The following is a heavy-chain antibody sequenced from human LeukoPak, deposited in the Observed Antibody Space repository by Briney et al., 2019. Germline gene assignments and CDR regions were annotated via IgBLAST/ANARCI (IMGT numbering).Heavy chain of an antibody. CDR1: GFTFSSYA. Sequence: PGRSLRLSCAASGFTFSSYAMHWVRQAPGKGLEWVAVISYDGSNKYYADSVKGRFTISRDNSKNTLYLQMNSLRAEDTAAYYCQGRAMVTNDYWGQGTLVTVSS. D-gene: IGHD5-18*01. V-gene: IGHV3-30-3*01. CDR3: QGRAMVTNDY. J-gene: IGHJ4*02. CDR2: ISYDGSNK.